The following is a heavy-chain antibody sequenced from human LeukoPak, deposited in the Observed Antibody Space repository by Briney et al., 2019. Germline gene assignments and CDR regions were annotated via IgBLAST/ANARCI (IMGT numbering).Heavy chain of an antibody. Sequence: GASVKVSCKASGGTFSSYVISWVRQALGQGLEWMGRIIPILVIAHYAQKFQGRVTITADKSTSTAYMEQSSLRSEDTAVYYCARERGSGSPYYFDYWGQGTLVTVSS. D-gene: IGHD3-10*01. J-gene: IGHJ4*02. CDR2: IIPILVIA. V-gene: IGHV1-69*04. CDR1: GGTFSSYV. CDR3: ARERGSGSPYYFDY.